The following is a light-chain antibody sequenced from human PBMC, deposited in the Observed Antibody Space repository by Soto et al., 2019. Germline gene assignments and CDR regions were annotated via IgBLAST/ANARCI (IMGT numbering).Light chain of an antibody. V-gene: IGKV1-5*01. J-gene: IGKJ1*01. CDR3: QQYSIWRT. CDR1: QTISTW. Sequence: GDRVTITCRASQTISTWMAWYQQKPGKAPKLLIYAASSLQSGVPSRFSGSGSGTEFTLTISSLQSEDFAVYYCQQYSIWRTFGQGTKVDIK. CDR2: AAS.